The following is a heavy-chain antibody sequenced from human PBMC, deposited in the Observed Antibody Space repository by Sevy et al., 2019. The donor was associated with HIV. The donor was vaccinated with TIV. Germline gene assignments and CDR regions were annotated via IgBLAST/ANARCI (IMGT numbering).Heavy chain of an antibody. CDR2: ISGSGGST. CDR3: AKGEYCSSTSCYNGFDY. CDR1: GFTFSSYA. J-gene: IGHJ4*02. Sequence: GGSLRLSCAASGFTFSSYAMSWVRQAPGKGLEWVSAISGSGGSTYYADSVKGRFTISRDNSKNTLYLQMNSLRAEDTAVYYGAKGEYCSSTSCYNGFDYWGQGTLVTVSS. V-gene: IGHV3-23*01. D-gene: IGHD2-2*02.